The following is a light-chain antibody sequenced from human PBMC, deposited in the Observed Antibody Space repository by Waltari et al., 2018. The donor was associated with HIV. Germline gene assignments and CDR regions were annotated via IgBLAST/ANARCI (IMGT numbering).Light chain of an antibody. J-gene: IGLJ2*01. CDR1: NRNIGFFNL. CDR3: NSYSSDDTVV. V-gene: IGLV2-14*01. Sequence: QSALTQPASVSGSPGQSLTITCTGTNRNIGFFNLVSWYQQYPGKAPQLILYGVTSRPPGVSNRFSCSKSGNTASLTISGLQTDDEAEYYCNSYSSDDTVVFGGGTKLTVL. CDR2: GVT.